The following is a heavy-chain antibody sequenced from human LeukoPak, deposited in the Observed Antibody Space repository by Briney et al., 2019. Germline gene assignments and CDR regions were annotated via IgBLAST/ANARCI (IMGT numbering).Heavy chain of an antibody. V-gene: IGHV3-21*01. CDR3: ASATRGRLYSSSRADPYYYYYYMDV. J-gene: IGHJ6*03. D-gene: IGHD6-13*01. Sequence: GGSLRLSCAASGCTFSSYSMNWVRQAPAKGLEWVSSISSSSSYIYYSDSVKGRFTISRDNAKNSLYLQINTLSHEAPDVYYCASATRGRLYSSSRADPYYYYYYMDVWGKGTTVTVSS. CDR1: GCTFSSYS. CDR2: ISSSSSYI.